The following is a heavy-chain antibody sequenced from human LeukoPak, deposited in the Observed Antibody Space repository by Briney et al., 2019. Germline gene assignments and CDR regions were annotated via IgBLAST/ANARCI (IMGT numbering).Heavy chain of an antibody. CDR2: ISYDGRNK. D-gene: IGHD5-12*01. Sequence: GRSLRLSCAAPGFTFSSYDMHWVRQAPGKGLEWVAVISYDGRNKYYPDSVKGRFTISRDNSKNTLYLQMNSLRAEDTAVYYCAKDYDDAFDMWGQGTMVTVSS. CDR1: GFTFSSYD. J-gene: IGHJ3*02. CDR3: AKDYDDAFDM. V-gene: IGHV3-30*18.